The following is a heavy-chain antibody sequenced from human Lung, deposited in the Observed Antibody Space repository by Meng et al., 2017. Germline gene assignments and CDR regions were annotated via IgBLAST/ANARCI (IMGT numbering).Heavy chain of an antibody. D-gene: IGHD2-21*02. CDR3: ASYCGGDCYSSIHY. CDR1: GYTFPGYY. V-gene: IGHV1-2*06. J-gene: IGHJ4*02. Sequence: QVQLVQSGAEAKKPGASVKASCKASGYTFPGYYMHWVRQAPGQGLEWMGRINPNSGGTNYAQKFQGRVTMTRDTSISTAYMELSRLRSDDTAVYYCASYCGGDCYSSIHYWGQGTLVTVSS. CDR2: INPNSGGT.